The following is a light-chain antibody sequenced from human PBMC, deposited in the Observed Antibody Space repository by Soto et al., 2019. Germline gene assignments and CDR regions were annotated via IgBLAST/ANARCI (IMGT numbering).Light chain of an antibody. CDR3: QQYNSYSQT. V-gene: IGKV1-5*01. J-gene: IGKJ1*01. CDR2: DAS. CDR1: QSISSW. Sequence: DIQMTQSPSTLSASVGDRVTITCRASQSISSWLAWYQQKPGKAPKLLIYDASCLETGVQSRFSGSGSGTEFTLTISSLQPDDFATYYCQQYNSYSQTFGQGTKVEIK.